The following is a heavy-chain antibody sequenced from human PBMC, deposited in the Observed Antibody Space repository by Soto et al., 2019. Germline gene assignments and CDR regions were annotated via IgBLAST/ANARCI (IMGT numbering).Heavy chain of an antibody. Sequence: ASVKVSCKASGYTFTSYGISWVRQAPGQGLEWMGWISAYNGNTNYAQKLQGRVTMTTDTSTSTAYMELRSLRSDDTAVYYCAIGSRLDVLMVYLYGMDVWGQGTTVTV. CDR3: AIGSRLDVLMVYLYGMDV. CDR1: GYTFTSYG. D-gene: IGHD2-8*01. CDR2: ISAYNGNT. J-gene: IGHJ6*02. V-gene: IGHV1-18*01.